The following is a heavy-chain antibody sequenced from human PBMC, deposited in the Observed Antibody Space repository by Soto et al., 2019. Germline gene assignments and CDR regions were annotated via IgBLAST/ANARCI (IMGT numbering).Heavy chain of an antibody. D-gene: IGHD2-21*01. CDR2: IKQDGSDM. CDR3: ARDRTYCGGYSRDV. V-gene: IGHV3-7*01. J-gene: IGHJ6*02. CDR1: GFTFSGYW. Sequence: EVGLVESGGGLVQPGGSLRLSCAASGFTFSGYWMSWVRQTPEKGLEWVANIKQDGSDMYYMDSVKGRFTISRDNAKNSLCLQMDRMRADDTAIYYCARDRTYCGGYSRDVWGRGTTVTVSS.